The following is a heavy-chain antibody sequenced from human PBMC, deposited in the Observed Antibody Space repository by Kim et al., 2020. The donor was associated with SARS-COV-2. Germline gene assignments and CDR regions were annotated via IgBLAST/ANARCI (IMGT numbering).Heavy chain of an antibody. CDR1: GFSFIPAW. CDR3: TWIRGHGGYPLDH. V-gene: IGHV3-15*01. CDR2: IKSKGGGETT. D-gene: IGHD3-10*01. Sequence: GGSLRLSCAASGFSFIPAWMSWARQAPGKGLEWVGLIKSKGGGETTDYAAPVKGRFTIPRDDSRNTVYLQMNSLKSEDTAVYYCTWIRGHGGYPLDHWGQGTLVTVS. J-gene: IGHJ4*02.